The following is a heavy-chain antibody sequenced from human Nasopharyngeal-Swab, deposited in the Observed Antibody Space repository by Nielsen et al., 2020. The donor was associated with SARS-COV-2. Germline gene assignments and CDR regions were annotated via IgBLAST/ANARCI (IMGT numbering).Heavy chain of an antibody. J-gene: IGHJ5*02. CDR2: ISSTTPYI. CDR1: GFTFSGYT. Sequence: GGSLRFSCVASGFTFSGYTMNWVRQAPGKGLEWISSISSTTPYIYYADSVKGRFTISRDNAKNSLYLQMNFLRVEDTAMYYCARDTGGPPNYFDPWGQGTLVTVSS. V-gene: IGHV3-21*01. CDR3: ARDTGGPPNYFDP. D-gene: IGHD1-7*01.